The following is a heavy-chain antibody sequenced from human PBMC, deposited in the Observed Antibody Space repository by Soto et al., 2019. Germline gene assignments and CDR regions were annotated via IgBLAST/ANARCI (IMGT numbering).Heavy chain of an antibody. CDR3: ARSFGELSEFDY. D-gene: IGHD3-10*01. J-gene: IGHJ4*02. V-gene: IGHV4-59*01. CDR2: IYYSGST. CDR1: GGSISSYY. Sequence: PSETLSLTCTVSGGSISSYYWSWIRQPPGKGLEWIGYIYYSGSTNYNPSLKSRVTISVDTSKNQFSLKLSSVTAADTAVYYCARSFGELSEFDYWGQGTLVTV.